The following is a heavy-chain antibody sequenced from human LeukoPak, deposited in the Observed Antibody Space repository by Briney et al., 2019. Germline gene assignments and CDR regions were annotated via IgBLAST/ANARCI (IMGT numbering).Heavy chain of an antibody. Sequence: GGSLRLSCEASGFTFSSYAMTWVRQAPGKGLEWVSGIYASGSAAHYADTVKGRFTISRDNSKNTLYLQMNSLRAEDTAVYYCAKRPRDSSGYYLGAFDMWGQGTMVTVSS. J-gene: IGHJ3*02. CDR1: GFTFSSYA. CDR2: IYASGSAA. CDR3: AKRPRDSSGYYLGAFDM. D-gene: IGHD3-22*01. V-gene: IGHV3-23*01.